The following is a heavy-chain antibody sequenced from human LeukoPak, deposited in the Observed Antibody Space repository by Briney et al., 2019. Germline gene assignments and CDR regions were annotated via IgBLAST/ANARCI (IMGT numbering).Heavy chain of an antibody. Sequence: PGRSLRLSCAASGFTFSTYGMHWVRQAPGKGLEWVAVIWYDGSSKYYADSVKGRFTISRDNSKNTLYLQMNSLRPEDTAVYYCARGTGDNFDYWGQGTLVTVSS. V-gene: IGHV3-33*01. J-gene: IGHJ4*02. CDR1: GFTFSTYG. D-gene: IGHD7-27*01. CDR3: ARGTGDNFDY. CDR2: IWYDGSSK.